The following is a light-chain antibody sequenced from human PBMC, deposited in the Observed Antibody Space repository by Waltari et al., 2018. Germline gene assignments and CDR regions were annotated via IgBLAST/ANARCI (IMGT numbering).Light chain of an antibody. Sequence: DVVMTQSPLFMPVTLGQPASIPCRSSQSLVSSDGNTYFNWIQQRPGQTPRRLVYKVSNRDSGVPDRFIGSGSGTDFTLRISRVEAEDVGVYYCMQGIHRPWTFGQGTKVEIK. CDR1: QSLVSSDGNTY. J-gene: IGKJ1*01. CDR2: KVS. V-gene: IGKV2-30*01. CDR3: MQGIHRPWT.